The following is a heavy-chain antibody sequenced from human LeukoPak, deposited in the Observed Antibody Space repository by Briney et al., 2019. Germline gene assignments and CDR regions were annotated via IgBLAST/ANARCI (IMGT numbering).Heavy chain of an antibody. V-gene: IGHV1-2*04. J-gene: IGHJ4*02. CDR2: INPNSGGT. CDR3: ARSTPLRRGYSGYEDLDIDY. Sequence: ASVKVSCKASGYTFTGYYMHWVRQAPGQGLEWMGWINPNSGGTNYAQKFQGWVTMTRDTSISTAYMELSRLRSDDTAVYYCARSTPLRRGYSGYEDLDIDYWGQGTLVTVSS. D-gene: IGHD5-12*01. CDR1: GYTFTGYY.